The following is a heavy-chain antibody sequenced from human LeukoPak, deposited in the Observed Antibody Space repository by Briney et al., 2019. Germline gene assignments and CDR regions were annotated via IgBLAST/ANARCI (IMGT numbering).Heavy chain of an antibody. J-gene: IGHJ5*02. V-gene: IGHV3-21*01. D-gene: IGHD1-14*01. CDR2: ITSSGSYI. CDR1: GFTFSFYS. CDR3: ARGREPYGDSDWFEP. Sequence: GGSLRLSCAASGFTFSFYSMSWVRQAPGKGLEWVSSITSSGSYIYYADSVKGRFTISRDNAKNSLYLQMNSLRAEDTAGYYCARGREPYGDSDWFEPWGQGNLVTVSS.